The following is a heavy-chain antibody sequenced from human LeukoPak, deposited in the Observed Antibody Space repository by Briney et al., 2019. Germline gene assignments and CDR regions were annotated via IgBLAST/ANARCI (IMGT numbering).Heavy chain of an antibody. CDR2: INHSGST. CDR3: AATLEMATQSDY. V-gene: IGHV4-34*01. CDR1: GGSFSGYY. J-gene: IGHJ4*02. D-gene: IGHD5-24*01. Sequence: SETLSFTCAVYGGSFSGYYWSWIRQPPGKGLEWVGEINHSGSTNYNPSLKSRVTISVDTSKNQFSLKLSSVTAADTAVYYCAATLEMATQSDYWGQGTLVTVSS.